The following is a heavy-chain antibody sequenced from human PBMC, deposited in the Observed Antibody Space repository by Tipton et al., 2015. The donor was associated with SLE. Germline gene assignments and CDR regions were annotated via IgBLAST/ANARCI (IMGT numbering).Heavy chain of an antibody. Sequence: SLRLSCAASGFTFSDCFVSWIRQAPGKGLEWVSVISGSGGSSNYADSVKGRFTISRDNSNNTLYLQMNGLRADDTAVYFCAKDFRPDHGDDFYYYAMDVWGQGTSVTVSS. CDR1: GFTFSDCF. D-gene: IGHD1-14*01. V-gene: IGHV3-23*01. CDR3: AKDFRPDHGDDFYYYAMDV. CDR2: ISGSGGSS. J-gene: IGHJ6*02.